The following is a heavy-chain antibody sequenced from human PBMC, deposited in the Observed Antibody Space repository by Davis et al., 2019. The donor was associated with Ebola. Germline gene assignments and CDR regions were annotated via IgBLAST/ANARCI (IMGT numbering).Heavy chain of an antibody. D-gene: IGHD4-17*01. J-gene: IGHJ4*02. V-gene: IGHV4-61*09. Sequence: SETLSLTCTVSGGSISSGSYYWSWIRQPAGKGLEWIGHIYTSGSTNYNPSLKSRVTISVDTSKNQLSLKLSSVTAADTAVYYCARGPHRGNYGDYADWGQGTLVTVSS. CDR2: IYTSGST. CDR3: ARGPHRGNYGDYAD. CDR1: GGSISSGSYY.